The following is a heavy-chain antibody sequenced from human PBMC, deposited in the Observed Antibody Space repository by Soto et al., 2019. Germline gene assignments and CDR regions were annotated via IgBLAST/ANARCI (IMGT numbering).Heavy chain of an antibody. D-gene: IGHD2-2*01. Sequence: SETLSLTCSVSGDSISSSDSYWSLIRQAPGKGLEWIGYINSSGRTYYKPSLKSRVSISIDTSTNQFSLRLTSVTVADTAVYYCARLYGYCISSSCHGHYAMDVWGQGTTVTVSS. J-gene: IGHJ6*02. V-gene: IGHV4-30-4*01. CDR3: ARLYGYCISSSCHGHYAMDV. CDR2: INSSGRT. CDR1: GDSISSSDSY.